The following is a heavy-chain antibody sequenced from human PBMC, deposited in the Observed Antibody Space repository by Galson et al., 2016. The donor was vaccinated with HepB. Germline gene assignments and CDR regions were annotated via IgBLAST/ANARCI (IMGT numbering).Heavy chain of an antibody. Sequence: QSGAEVTKPGESLRISCKASGYTFSHYWIAWVRQMPGKGLEWMGIIYPGDSDSRYSPSFQGQVTISADKSITTAYLQWSSLKASDTAIYYCARQQQYFDWLFTANGHYFDYWGQGTLVTVSS. CDR3: ARQQQYFDWLFTANGHYFDY. V-gene: IGHV5-51*01. CDR2: IYPGDSDS. D-gene: IGHD3-9*01. J-gene: IGHJ4*02. CDR1: GYTFSHYW.